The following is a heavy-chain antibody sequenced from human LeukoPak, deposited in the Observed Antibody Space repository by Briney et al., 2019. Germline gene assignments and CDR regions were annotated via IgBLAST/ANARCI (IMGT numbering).Heavy chain of an antibody. CDR1: GGSISSYY. D-gene: IGHD6-19*01. J-gene: IGHJ6*02. CDR3: ARERIAVAATKSSYYYYGMDV. V-gene: IGHV4-59*01. Sequence: NPSETLSLTCTVSGGSISSYYWSSIRQPPGKGLEWIGYIYDIGSTNYNPSLKSRVTISVDTSKNQFSLKLSSVTAADTAVYYCARERIAVAATKSSYYYYGMDVWGQGTTVTVSS. CDR2: IYDIGST.